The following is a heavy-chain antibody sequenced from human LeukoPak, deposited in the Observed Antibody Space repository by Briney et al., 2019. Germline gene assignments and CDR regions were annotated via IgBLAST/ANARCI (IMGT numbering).Heavy chain of an antibody. CDR3: VRQGPGDNCR. V-gene: IGHV3-66*02. Sequence: GGSLRLSCAASGFTLNTNDMNWVRQAPGKGLEWVSLMYPGGSVYYTDSVKGRFTVPRDISKNTMFLQMNTLRPDDTALYYCVRQGPGDNCRWGQGTLVTVSP. D-gene: IGHD4-23*01. CDR1: GFTLNTND. CDR2: MYPGGSV. J-gene: IGHJ4*01.